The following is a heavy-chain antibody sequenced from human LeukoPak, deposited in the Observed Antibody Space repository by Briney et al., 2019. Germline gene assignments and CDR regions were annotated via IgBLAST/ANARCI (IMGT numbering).Heavy chain of an antibody. CDR3: AREGGSIYFDY. CDR2: ISSSSYI. V-gene: IGHV3-21*01. D-gene: IGHD1-26*01. CDR1: GFTFSSYS. Sequence: GGPLRLSCAASGFTFSSYSMNWVRQAPGKGLEWVSSISSSSYIYYADSVKGRFTISRDNAKNSLYLQMNSLRAEDTAVYYCAREGGSIYFDYWGQGTLVTVSS. J-gene: IGHJ4*02.